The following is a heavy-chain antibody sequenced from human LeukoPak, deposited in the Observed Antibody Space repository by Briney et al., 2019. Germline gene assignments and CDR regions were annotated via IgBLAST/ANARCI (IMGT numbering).Heavy chain of an antibody. CDR1: GGSISSYY. CDR3: ASYSSGETSFDY. V-gene: IGHV4-59*08. CDR2: IYYSGST. D-gene: IGHD6-19*01. J-gene: IGHJ4*02. Sequence: PSETLSLTCTVSGGSISSYYWSWIRQPPGKGLEWIGYIYYSGSTNYNPSLKSRVTISVDTSKNQFSLKLSSVTAADTAVYYCASYSSGETSFDYWGQGTLVTVSS.